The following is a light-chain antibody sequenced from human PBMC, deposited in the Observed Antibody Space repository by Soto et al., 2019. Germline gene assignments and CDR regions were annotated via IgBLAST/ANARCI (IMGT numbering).Light chain of an antibody. J-gene: IGKJ4*01. CDR2: AAS. CDR3: PKYNIFHSIT. V-gene: IGKV1-27*01. CDR1: QGISNF. Sequence: DIQMTQSPSSLSASVGDRVTITCRASQGISNFLACYQHHPGKVPKLLIYAASTLQSGVPSRFSRSGSVTYCTITISSLLPEAVATCDCPKYNIFHSITFGVETKVDVK.